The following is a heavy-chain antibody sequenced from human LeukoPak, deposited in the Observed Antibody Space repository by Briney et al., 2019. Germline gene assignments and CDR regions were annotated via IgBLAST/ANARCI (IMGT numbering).Heavy chain of an antibody. V-gene: IGHV4-59*01. CDR2: IYYTGTT. Sequence: PSETLSLTCTVSGVSINTYYWGWIRQPPGKGLEWIGYIYYTGTTNNNPSLKSRTTMSVDTSRNQFSLSLKSVTAADTAVYYCARGMVTTAVGAFDVWGQGTMVTVSS. CDR3: ARGMVTTAVGAFDV. J-gene: IGHJ3*01. CDR1: GVSINTYY. D-gene: IGHD4-17*01.